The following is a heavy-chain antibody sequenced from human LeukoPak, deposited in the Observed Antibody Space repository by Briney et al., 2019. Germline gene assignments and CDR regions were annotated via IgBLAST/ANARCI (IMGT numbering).Heavy chain of an antibody. CDR3: AGRGLSVTTGVDFDY. CDR2: ISYDGSNK. V-gene: IGHV3-30-3*01. Sequence: PGGSLTLYCAASGFTFSSYAMHWVRQAPGKGLEWVAVISYDGSNKYYAGSVKGRFTISRDNSKNTLYLQMNSLRAEDTAVYYCAGRGLSVTTGVDFDYWGQGTLVTVSS. CDR1: GFTFSSYA. J-gene: IGHJ4*02. D-gene: IGHD4-23*01.